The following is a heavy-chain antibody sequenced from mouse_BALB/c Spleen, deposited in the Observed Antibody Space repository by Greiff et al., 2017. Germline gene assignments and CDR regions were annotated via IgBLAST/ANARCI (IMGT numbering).Heavy chain of an antibody. V-gene: IGHV3-2*02. Sequence: VQLQQSGPGLVKPSQSLSLTCTVTGYSITSDYAWNWIRQFPGNKLEWMGYISYSGSTSYNPSLKSRISITRDTSKNQFFLQLNSVTTEDTATYYCARDGNSFDYWGQGTTLTVSS. CDR2: ISYSGST. J-gene: IGHJ2*01. CDR1: GYSITSDYA. D-gene: IGHD2-1*01. CDR3: ARDGNSFDY.